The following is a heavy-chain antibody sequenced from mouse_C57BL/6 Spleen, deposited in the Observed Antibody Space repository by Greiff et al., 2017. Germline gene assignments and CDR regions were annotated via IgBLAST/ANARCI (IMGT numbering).Heavy chain of an antibody. CDR3: ASPTNWDPFAY. CDR2: ISSGGSYT. CDR1: GFTFSSYG. V-gene: IGHV5-6*02. J-gene: IGHJ3*01. D-gene: IGHD4-1*01. Sequence: DVMLVESGGDLVKPGGSLKLSCAASGFTFSSYGMSWVRQTPDKRLEWVATISSGGSYTYYPDSVKGRFTISRDNAKNTLYLQMSSLKSEDTAMYYCASPTNWDPFAYWGQGTLVTVSA.